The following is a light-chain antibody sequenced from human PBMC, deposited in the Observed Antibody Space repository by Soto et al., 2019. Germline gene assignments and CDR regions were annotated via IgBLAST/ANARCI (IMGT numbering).Light chain of an antibody. J-gene: IGLJ3*02. CDR2: ADN. CDR3: QTYDSSLSGSV. V-gene: IGLV1-40*01. CDR1: RSNIGANFD. Sequence: QLVLTQPPSVSGAPGQRVTISCTGSRSNIGANFDVHWYQHLPGTSPKLLIYADNIRPSGVPDRFSGSKSGASASLAITGLQADDEADYYCQTYDSSLSGSVFGGGTKLTVL.